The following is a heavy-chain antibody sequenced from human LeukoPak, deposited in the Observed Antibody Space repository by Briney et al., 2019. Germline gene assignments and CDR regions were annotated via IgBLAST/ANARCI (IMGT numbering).Heavy chain of an antibody. CDR3: ASLPTYCSSTSCLDP. J-gene: IGHJ5*02. D-gene: IGHD2-2*01. CDR2: INHSGST. CDR1: GGSFSGYY. Sequence: PSETLSLTCAVYGGSFSGYYWSWIRQPPGKGLEWIGEINHSGSTNYNPSLKSRVTISVDTSKNQHSLKLSSVTAADTAVYYCASLPTYCSSTSCLDPWGQGTLVTVSS. V-gene: IGHV4-34*01.